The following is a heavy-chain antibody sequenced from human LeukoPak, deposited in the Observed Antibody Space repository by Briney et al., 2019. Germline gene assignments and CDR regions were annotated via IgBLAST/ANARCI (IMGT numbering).Heavy chain of an antibody. CDR3: ARGTFGKGWSYFFYGMDV. J-gene: IGHJ6*02. CDR2: ISSDGSNK. Sequence: GRSLRLSCAASGFTFSSFAMHWVRQAPGKGLEWVAIISSDGSNKYYADSVKGRFTISRDNSKNTLYLQMNSLRAEDTAVYYCARGTFGKGWSYFFYGMDVWGQGTTGTVSS. V-gene: IGHV3-30*04. CDR1: GFTFSSFA. D-gene: IGHD6-19*01.